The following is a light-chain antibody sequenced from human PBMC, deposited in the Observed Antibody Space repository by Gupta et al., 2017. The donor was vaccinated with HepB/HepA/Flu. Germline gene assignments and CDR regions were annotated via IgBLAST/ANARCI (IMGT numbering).Light chain of an antibody. CDR1: SSIIGPDYD. J-gene: IGLJ2*01. CDR3: QTYDNNLSGA. CDR2: GNT. Sequence: QSVLTQPPSVSGPPGQTVTIPCTGSSSIIGPDYDIHWYQQLPGAAPKLLIHGNTRRPSGVPDRFSGSKSGNTATLVITGLQAEDEAYYYCQTYDNNLSGAFGGGTKLTVL. V-gene: IGLV1-40*01.